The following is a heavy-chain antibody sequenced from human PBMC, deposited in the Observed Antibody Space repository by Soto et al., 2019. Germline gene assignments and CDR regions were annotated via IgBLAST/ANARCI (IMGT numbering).Heavy chain of an antibody. V-gene: IGHV4-30-4*01. CDR2: IYYSGST. D-gene: IGHD2-8*01. CDR1: GASINSGDYY. J-gene: IGHJ4*02. CDR3: VRILMNSYRLDD. Sequence: SATLSLTCTVSGASINSGDYYGSWIRQPPGKGLEWIGHIYYSGSTYYNPSLKSRAGISVDSSKSQVSLKLTSVTAADTAVYVGVRILMNSYRLDDWGQGALVTVS.